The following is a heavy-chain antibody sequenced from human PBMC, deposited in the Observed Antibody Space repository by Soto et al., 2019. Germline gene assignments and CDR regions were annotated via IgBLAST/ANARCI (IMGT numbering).Heavy chain of an antibody. Sequence: ASVKVACKTSGYTFTGYYLNWVRQAPGRGLEWVGWINPKTGDTNNAQKFQGRVTMTTDTSISTAYMELSGLKSDDRAVYYCVTGDHLVRWGQGTRVTVSS. CDR1: GYTFTGYY. V-gene: IGHV1-2*02. J-gene: IGHJ4*02. CDR3: VTGDHLVR. D-gene: IGHD6-6*01. CDR2: INPKTGDT.